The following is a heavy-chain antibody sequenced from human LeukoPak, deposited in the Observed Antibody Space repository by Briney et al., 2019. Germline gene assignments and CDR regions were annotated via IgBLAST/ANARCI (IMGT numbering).Heavy chain of an antibody. J-gene: IGHJ4*02. CDR1: GFTVSSNY. D-gene: IGHD3-9*01. CDR3: QELSDIFVVRTDS. V-gene: IGHV3-53*01. Sequence: GGSLRLSCAASGFTVSSNYMSWVRQAPGKGLEWASVIYSCGSTYYADSVRGRFTVSRDNSKNTLSLQMNSLREDDTAVYCAQELSDIFVVRTDSWGQGTLVTVSS. CDR2: IYSCGST.